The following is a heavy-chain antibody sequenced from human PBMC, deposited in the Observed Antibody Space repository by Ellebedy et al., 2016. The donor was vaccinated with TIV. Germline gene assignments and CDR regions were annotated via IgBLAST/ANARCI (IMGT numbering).Heavy chain of an antibody. V-gene: IGHV3-30*18. D-gene: IGHD6-19*01. CDR3: AKVSLRIAVPGSSIDY. Sequence: GESLKISXAASGFIFSKFGMHWVRQAPGKGLEWVAVISSDGGHKYYVDSVKGRFTISRDNSNNTLYLQMNSLRAEDTAVYYCAKVSLRIAVPGSSIDYWGRGTLVTVSS. J-gene: IGHJ4*02. CDR2: ISSDGGHK. CDR1: GFIFSKFG.